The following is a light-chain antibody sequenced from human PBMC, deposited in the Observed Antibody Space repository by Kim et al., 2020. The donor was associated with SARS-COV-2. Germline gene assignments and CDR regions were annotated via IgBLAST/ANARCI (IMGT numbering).Light chain of an antibody. CDR2: GKN. CDR3: NSRDSSGNPVV. V-gene: IGLV3-19*01. CDR1: SLRNRNYY. J-gene: IGLJ2*01. Sequence: SSELTQDPAVSVALGQTVRITCQGDSLRNRNYYATWYQQKPGQAPVLVVFGKNNRPSGIPDRFSGSGSGNTASLTITGAQAEDEADYYCNSRDSSGNPVV.